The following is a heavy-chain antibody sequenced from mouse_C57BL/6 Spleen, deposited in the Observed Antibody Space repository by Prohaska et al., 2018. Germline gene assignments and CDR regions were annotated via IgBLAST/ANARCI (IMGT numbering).Heavy chain of an antibody. D-gene: IGHD1-1*02. CDR3: ARGPLWDYYAMDY. J-gene: IGHJ4*01. Sequence: HGKSLEWIGYINPNNGGTSYNQKFKGKATLTVNKSSSTAYMELRSLTSEDSAVYYCARGPLWDYYAMDYWGQGTSVTVSS. CDR2: INPNNGGT. V-gene: IGHV1-22*01.